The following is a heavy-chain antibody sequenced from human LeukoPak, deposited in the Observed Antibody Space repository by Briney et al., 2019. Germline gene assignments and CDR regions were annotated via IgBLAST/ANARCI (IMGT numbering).Heavy chain of an antibody. CDR3: ARGARMYYYDSSGYNDY. CDR2: INPSSGGT. V-gene: IGHV1-2*02. J-gene: IGHJ4*02. CDR1: GYTFTSFY. D-gene: IGHD3-22*01. Sequence: ASVKVSCKASGYTFTSFYMHWVRQAPGQGLEWMGCINPSSGGTNYTQKFQGRVTMTRDTSISTAYMELSRLRSDDTAVYYCARGARMYYYDSSGYNDYWGRGTLVTVSS.